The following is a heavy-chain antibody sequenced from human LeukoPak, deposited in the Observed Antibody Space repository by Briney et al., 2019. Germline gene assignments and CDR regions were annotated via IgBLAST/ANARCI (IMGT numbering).Heavy chain of an antibody. CDR1: GFTFGSYG. V-gene: IGHV3-30*02. Sequence: GGSLRLSCAASGFTFGSYGMHWVRQAPGKGLEWVTFIRSDGSNKYYADSVKGRFTISRDNSKNTLYLQMNSLRAEDTAVYYCAKDMDTGYYDSSGYYPHYWGQGTLVTVSS. J-gene: IGHJ4*02. CDR2: IRSDGSNK. CDR3: AKDMDTGYYDSSGYYPHY. D-gene: IGHD3-22*01.